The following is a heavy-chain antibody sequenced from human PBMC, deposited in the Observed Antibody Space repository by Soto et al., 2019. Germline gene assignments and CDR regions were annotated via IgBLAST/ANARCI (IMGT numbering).Heavy chain of an antibody. V-gene: IGHV4-39*01. CDR2: IFYTGTT. D-gene: IGHD6-13*01. CDR3: ARLRPQRDSTFDY. CDR1: GDSIRTSKYY. J-gene: IGHJ4*02. Sequence: SETLSLTCTVSGDSIRTSKYYWAWVRQLSGKGLEWIGSIFYTGTTNYNPSLKSRVSISDGTSKNQFSLRLSSVTAADTAIYYCARLRPQRDSTFDYWGQGTLVTVSS.